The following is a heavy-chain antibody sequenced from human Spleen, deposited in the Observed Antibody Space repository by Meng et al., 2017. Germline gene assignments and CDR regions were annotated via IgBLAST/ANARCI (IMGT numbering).Heavy chain of an antibody. CDR1: GGSITSGDW. D-gene: IGHD2-15*01. CDR2: IHHTGST. J-gene: IGHJ4*02. V-gene: IGHV4-4*02. CDR3: ASAGYYCLDY. Sequence: GSLRLSCAVSGGSITSGDWWSWVRQPPGKGLEWIGEIHHTGSTNYNPSFNSRVTISVDNSENLLSLRLTSVTAADTAVYYCASAGYYCLDYWGQGNLVTVSS.